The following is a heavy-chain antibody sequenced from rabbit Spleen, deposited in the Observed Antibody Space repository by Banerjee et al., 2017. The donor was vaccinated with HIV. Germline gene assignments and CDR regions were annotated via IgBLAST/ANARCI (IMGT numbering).Heavy chain of an antibody. CDR2: IDTNDGDT. D-gene: IGHD1-1*01. CDR1: GFSFSSSW. CDR3: ARNYVNAFDP. Sequence: QSLEESGGDLVKPGASLTLTCTASGFSFSSSWICWVRQAPGKGLEWIACIDTNDGDTDYANWPKGRFTISKTSSTTVTLQMTSLTAADTATYFCARNYVNAFDPWGQGTLVTVS. J-gene: IGHJ2*01. V-gene: IGHV1S40*01.